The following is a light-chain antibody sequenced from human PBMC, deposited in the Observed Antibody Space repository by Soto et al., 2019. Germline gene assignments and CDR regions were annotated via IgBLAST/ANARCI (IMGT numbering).Light chain of an antibody. CDR1: QSVSSSF. Sequence: EIVLTQSPGTLSLSPGERATLSCRASQSVSSSFLAWYQQKPGQAPRLLIYGASNRATGIPDRFSGSGSGTYFTLTMSRLEPEDFAVYYCQKDESSPWTFGQGTQVPIK. CDR3: QKDESSPWT. V-gene: IGKV3-20*01. CDR2: GAS. J-gene: IGKJ1*01.